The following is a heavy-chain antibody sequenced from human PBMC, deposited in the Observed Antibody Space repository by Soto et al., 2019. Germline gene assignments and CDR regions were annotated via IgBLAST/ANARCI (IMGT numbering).Heavy chain of an antibody. J-gene: IGHJ6*02. D-gene: IGHD6-13*01. Sequence: ASVKVSCKVSGYTLTELSMHWVRQAPGKGLEWMGGFDPEDGETIYAQKFQGRVTMTEETSTDTAYMELSSLRSEDTAVYYCATDSGSSWYRPYYYYGMDVWGQGTTVTVSS. CDR2: FDPEDGET. CDR3: ATDSGSSWYRPYYYYGMDV. V-gene: IGHV1-24*01. CDR1: GYTLTELS.